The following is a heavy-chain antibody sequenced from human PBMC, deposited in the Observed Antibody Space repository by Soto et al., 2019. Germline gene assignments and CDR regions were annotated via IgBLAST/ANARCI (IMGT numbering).Heavy chain of an antibody. CDR1: GFTFSSYA. D-gene: IGHD1-20*01. V-gene: IGHV3-23*01. J-gene: IGHJ6*02. CDR3: AKAGYSWSGLYDSGRDV. CDR2: ISGSGGST. Sequence: EVPLLESGGGLVQPGGSLRLSCAASGFTFSSYAMSWVRQAPGKGLEWVSAISGSGGSTYYADSVKGRFTISRDNSKITLYRQMNSLRAEDTAVYYCAKAGYSWSGLYDSGRDVWGQGTTVTVSS.